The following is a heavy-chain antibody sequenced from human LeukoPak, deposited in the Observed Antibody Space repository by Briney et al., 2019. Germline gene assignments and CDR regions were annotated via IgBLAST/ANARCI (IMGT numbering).Heavy chain of an antibody. V-gene: IGHV7-4-1*02. J-gene: IGHJ6*03. CDR2: INTNTGNP. Sequence: ASVKVSCKASGYTFTSYAMNWVRQAPGQGLEWMGWINTNTGNPTYAQGFTGRFVFSLDTSVSTAYLQISSLKAEDTAVYYCARGGYHSSSWYGWDYYYYYMDVWGKGTTVTVSS. CDR3: ARGGYHSSSWYGWDYYYYYMDV. CDR1: GYTFTSYA. D-gene: IGHD6-13*01.